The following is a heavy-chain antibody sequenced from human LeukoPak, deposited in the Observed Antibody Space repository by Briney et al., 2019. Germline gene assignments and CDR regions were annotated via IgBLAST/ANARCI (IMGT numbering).Heavy chain of an antibody. CDR2: IKSKTDGGTT. V-gene: IGHV3-15*01. J-gene: IGHJ4*02. Sequence: SWIRQPPGKGLEWVSRIKSKTDGGTTHYAAPVKGRFTISGDDSKDTLYLQMNSLKTEDTAVYYCSTDILETNWGGYWGQGTLVTVSS. D-gene: IGHD7-27*01. CDR3: STDILETNWGGY.